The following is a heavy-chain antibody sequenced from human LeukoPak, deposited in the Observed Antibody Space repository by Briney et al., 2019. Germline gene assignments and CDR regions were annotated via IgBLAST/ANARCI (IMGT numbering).Heavy chain of an antibody. CDR2: ISSSSSYI. J-gene: IGHJ3*02. CDR1: GFTFSSYS. CDR3: ARERHYGSEYGAFDI. D-gene: IGHD3-10*01. V-gene: IGHV3-21*01. Sequence: GGSLRLSCAASGFTFSSYSMNWVRQAPGKGLEWVSSISSSSSYIYYADSVKGRFTISRDNAKNSLYLQMNSLRAEDTAVYYCARERHYGSEYGAFDIWGQGTMVTVSS.